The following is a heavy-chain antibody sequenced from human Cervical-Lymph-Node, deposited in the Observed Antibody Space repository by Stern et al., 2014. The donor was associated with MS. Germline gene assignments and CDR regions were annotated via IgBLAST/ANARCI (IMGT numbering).Heavy chain of an antibody. CDR2: MNPISGNT. CDR1: GCSFINYD. V-gene: IGHV1-8*01. CDR3: TCGLEY. D-gene: IGHD2-21*01. J-gene: IGHJ4*02. Sequence: VQLVESGAEVKKPGASVKVSCTASGCSFINYDITWVRQAAGQGLEWMGWMNPISGNTDCAQKFEGRVTMTRSASINIAYMELSNLTSEDTALYYCTCGLEYWGQGTLVTVSS.